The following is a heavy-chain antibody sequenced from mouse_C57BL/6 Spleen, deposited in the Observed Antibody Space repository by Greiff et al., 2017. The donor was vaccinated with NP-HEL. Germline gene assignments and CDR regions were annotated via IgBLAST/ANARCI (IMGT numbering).Heavy chain of an antibody. V-gene: IGHV1-81*01. CDR3: ARDCYYGSSPYYYAMDY. D-gene: IGHD1-1*01. J-gene: IGHJ4*01. CDR2: IYPRSGNT. CDR1: GYTFTSYG. Sequence: VQLQESGAELARPGASVKLSCKASGYTFTSYGISWVKQRTGQGLEWIGEIYPRSGNTYYNEKFKDKATLTADKSSSTAYMELRSLTSEDSAVYFCARDCYYGSSPYYYAMDYWGQGTSVTVSS.